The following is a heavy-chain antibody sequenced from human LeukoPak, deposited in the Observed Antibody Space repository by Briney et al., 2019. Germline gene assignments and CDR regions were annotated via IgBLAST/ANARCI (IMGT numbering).Heavy chain of an antibody. V-gene: IGHV4-59*01. Sequence: PSETPSLTCTVSGGSISSYYWSWIRQPPGKGLEWIGYIYYSGSTNYNPSLKSRVTISVDTSKNQFSLKLSSVTAADTAVYYCAREGGGDCYDCPFDYWGQGTLVTVSS. D-gene: IGHD2-21*02. CDR3: AREGGGDCYDCPFDY. CDR1: GGSISSYY. J-gene: IGHJ4*02. CDR2: IYYSGST.